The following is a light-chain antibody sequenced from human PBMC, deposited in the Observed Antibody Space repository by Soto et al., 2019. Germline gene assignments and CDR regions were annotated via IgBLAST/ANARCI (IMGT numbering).Light chain of an antibody. Sequence: EIVMTQSPATLSVSPGERATLSCRASQSVSTYLAWYQQRPGQAPRLLIFDASNRATGIPARFSGSGSGTDFTLTISSLESEDFAVYYCQQNSNWPLTFGGGTRVESK. CDR1: QSVSTY. V-gene: IGKV3-11*01. CDR3: QQNSNWPLT. CDR2: DAS. J-gene: IGKJ4*01.